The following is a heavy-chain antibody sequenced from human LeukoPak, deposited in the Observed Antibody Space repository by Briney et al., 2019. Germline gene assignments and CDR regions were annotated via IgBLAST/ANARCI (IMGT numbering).Heavy chain of an antibody. CDR3: ARFHSSGWFYYFDY. V-gene: IGHV1-18*01. J-gene: IGHJ4*02. CDR1: GYTFTSYG. Sequence: GASVKVSCKASGYTFTSYGISWVRQAPGQGLEWMGWISAYNGNTNYAQKLQGRVTMTTDTSTSTAYMELRSLRSDDTAVYCCARFHSSGWFYYFDYWGQGTLVTVSS. D-gene: IGHD6-19*01. CDR2: ISAYNGNT.